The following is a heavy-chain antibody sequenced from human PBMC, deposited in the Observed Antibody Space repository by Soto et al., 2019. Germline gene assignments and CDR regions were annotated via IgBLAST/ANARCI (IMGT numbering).Heavy chain of an antibody. Sequence: QVQLVQSGDEVKKPGSSVKVSCKASGDTFTNHVFNWVRQAPGQGLEWMGGIISLFGTPNYSRRFQGRVTITADESTATSYMELSSLRSDDTAVYYCARDLGSGYDRGEYWGQGTVVTVSS. J-gene: IGHJ4*02. V-gene: IGHV1-69*12. CDR2: IISLFGTP. D-gene: IGHD5-12*01. CDR3: ARDLGSGYDRGEY. CDR1: GDTFTNHV.